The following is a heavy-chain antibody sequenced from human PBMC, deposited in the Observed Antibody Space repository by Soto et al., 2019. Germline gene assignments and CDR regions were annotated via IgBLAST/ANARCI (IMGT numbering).Heavy chain of an antibody. CDR3: ARWIHTSHSFDY. J-gene: IGHJ4*02. V-gene: IGHV6-1*01. CDR2: TYYASTWIN. D-gene: IGHD1-1*01. CDR1: GDSVSSVTVA. Sequence: SQTLSLTCDISGDSVSSVTVAWNWLRQSPSRGLEWLGRTYYASTWINEYALSVRSRVSINADTSKNQFSLRLNSVTPEDTAIYYCARWIHTSHSFDYWGQGALVTAPQ.